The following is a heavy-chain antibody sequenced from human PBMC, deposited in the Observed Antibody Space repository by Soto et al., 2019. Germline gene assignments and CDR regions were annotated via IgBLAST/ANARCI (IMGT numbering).Heavy chain of an antibody. CDR1: GGSISSYY. Sequence: PSETLSLTCTVSGGSISSYYWSWIRQPPGKGLEWIGYIYYSGSTNYNPSLKSRVTISVDTSKNQFSLKLSSVTAADTAVYYCARDKATRSAGGSTPMYYFDYWGQGTLVTVSS. CDR3: ARDKATRSAGGSTPMYYFDY. V-gene: IGHV4-59*01. D-gene: IGHD3-10*02. J-gene: IGHJ4*02. CDR2: IYYSGST.